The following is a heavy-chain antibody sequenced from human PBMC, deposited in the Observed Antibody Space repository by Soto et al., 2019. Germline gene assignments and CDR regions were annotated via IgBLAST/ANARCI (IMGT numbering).Heavy chain of an antibody. CDR1: GGTFSSYA. Sequence: QVQLVQSGAEVKKPGSSVKVSCKASGGTFSSYAISWVRQAPGQGLEWMGGIIPIFGTATYAQKFQGRVTITEDESTSTAYREMSSLSTEDTAVYYCARKSSPYYCCYGMDFWGQGTTVTVSS. CDR2: IIPIFGTA. V-gene: IGHV1-69*01. CDR3: ARKSSPYYCCYGMDF. J-gene: IGHJ6*02. D-gene: IGHD6-13*01.